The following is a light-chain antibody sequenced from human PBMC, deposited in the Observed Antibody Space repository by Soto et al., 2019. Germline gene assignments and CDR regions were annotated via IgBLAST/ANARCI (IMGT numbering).Light chain of an antibody. V-gene: IGLV2-14*01. CDR2: EVS. J-gene: IGLJ1*01. Sequence: QSVLTQRASVSGSPGQSINISCTGTSSDAGGGNYVSWYQQHPGKAPKLMFYEVSNRPSGVSNRFSASKSGSTSSLTISWLRAEDESDYSCSSCTSSSTPVFGTGSKGTV. CDR3: SSCTSSSTPV. CDR1: SSDAGGGNY.